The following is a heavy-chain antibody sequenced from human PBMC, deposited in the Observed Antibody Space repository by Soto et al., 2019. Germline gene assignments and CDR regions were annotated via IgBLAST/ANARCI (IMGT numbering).Heavy chain of an antibody. CDR2: IFPGDSDT. V-gene: IGHV5-51*01. J-gene: IGHJ3*02. Sequence: PGESLKISCKGSGYNFANYWIGWVRQMPGKGLEWMGMIFPGDSDTKNSPSLQGQITMSVDKSDSSAYLQWRSLKASDTAMYYCAAGYTTGPHAFDIWGQGTMVTVSS. CDR3: AAGYTTGPHAFDI. D-gene: IGHD6-13*01. CDR1: GYNFANYW.